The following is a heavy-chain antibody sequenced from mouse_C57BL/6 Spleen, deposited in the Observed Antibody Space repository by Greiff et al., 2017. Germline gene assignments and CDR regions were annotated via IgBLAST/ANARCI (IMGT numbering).Heavy chain of an antibody. CDR2: IWSDGST. Sequence: VQGVESGPGLVAPSQSLSITCTVSGFSLTSYGVHWVRQPPGKGLEWLVVIWSDGSTTYNSALKSKLSISKDNSKSHVFLKMNSLQTDDTAMYYCARQERYGNFDYYAMDYWGQGTSVTVSS. J-gene: IGHJ4*01. D-gene: IGHD2-1*01. CDR1: GFSLTSYG. CDR3: ARQERYGNFDYYAMDY. V-gene: IGHV2-6-1*01.